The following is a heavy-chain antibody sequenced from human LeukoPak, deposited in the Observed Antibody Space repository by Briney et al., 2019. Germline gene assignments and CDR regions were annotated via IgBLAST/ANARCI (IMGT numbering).Heavy chain of an antibody. D-gene: IGHD1-26*01. CDR2: IRYDGSNK. CDR1: GFTFSSYG. V-gene: IGHV3-30*02. J-gene: IGHJ6*02. CDR3: SKDHRSRWELLLRTTYYYYGMDV. Sequence: GGSLRLSCAASGFTFSSYGMHWVRQAPGKGLEWVAFIRYDGSNKYYADSVKGRFTISRDNSKNTLYLQMNSLRAEDTAVYYCSKDHRSRWELLLRTTYYYYGMDVWGQGTTVTVSS.